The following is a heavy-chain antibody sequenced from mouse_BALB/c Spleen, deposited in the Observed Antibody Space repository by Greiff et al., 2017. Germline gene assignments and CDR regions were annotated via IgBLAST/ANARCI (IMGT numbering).Heavy chain of an antibody. Sequence: VKLQESGPGLVAPSQSLSITCTVSGFSLTSYGVHWVRQPPGKGLEWLGVIWAGGSTNYNSALMSRLSISKDNSKSQVFLKMNSLQTDDTAMYYCARDGGYDYDGFAYWGQGTLVTVSA. D-gene: IGHD2-4*01. J-gene: IGHJ3*01. CDR2: IWAGGST. CDR1: GFSLTSYG. V-gene: IGHV2-9*02. CDR3: ARDGGYDYDGFAY.